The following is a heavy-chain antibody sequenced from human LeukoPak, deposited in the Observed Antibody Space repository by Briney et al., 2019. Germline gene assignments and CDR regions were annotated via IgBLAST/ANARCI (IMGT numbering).Heavy chain of an antibody. J-gene: IGHJ4*02. CDR2: ISGSGGST. CDR1: GFTFSSYA. D-gene: IGHD2-15*01. V-gene: IGHV3-23*01. CDR3: AKDRGLGYCSGGSCYPDDY. Sequence: GRSLRLSCAASGFTFSSYAMSWVRQAPGKGLEWVSAISGSGGSTYYADSVKGRFTISRDNSKNTLYLQMNSLRAEDTAVYYCAKDRGLGYCSGGSCYPDDYWGQGTLVTVSS.